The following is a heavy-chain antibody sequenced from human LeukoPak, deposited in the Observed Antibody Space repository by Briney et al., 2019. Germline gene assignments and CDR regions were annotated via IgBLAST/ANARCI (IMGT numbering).Heavy chain of an antibody. D-gene: IGHD4-23*01. CDR3: ARGDDYGGAWYYFDC. V-gene: IGHV3-53*01. CDR2: IYSAGTT. CDR1: GFTVSRNY. Sequence: GGSLRLSCAASGFTVSRNYYMNWVRQAPGKGLEWVSVIYSAGTTYYADSVKGRFTISRDNSKNTVYLQMNSLRAEDTAVYYCARGDDYGGAWYYFDCWGQGTLSPSPQ. J-gene: IGHJ4*02.